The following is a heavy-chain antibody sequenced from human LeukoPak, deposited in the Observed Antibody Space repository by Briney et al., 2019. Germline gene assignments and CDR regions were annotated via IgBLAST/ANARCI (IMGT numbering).Heavy chain of an antibody. J-gene: IGHJ4*02. Sequence: ASVKVSCKASGGTFSSYAISWVRQAPGQGLEWMGGIIPIFGTANYAQKFQGRVTITADESTGTAYMELSSLRSEDTAVYYCARAPYSSGLSPDYWGQGTLVTVSS. V-gene: IGHV1-69*13. D-gene: IGHD6-19*01. CDR3: ARAPYSSGLSPDY. CDR2: IIPIFGTA. CDR1: GGTFSSYA.